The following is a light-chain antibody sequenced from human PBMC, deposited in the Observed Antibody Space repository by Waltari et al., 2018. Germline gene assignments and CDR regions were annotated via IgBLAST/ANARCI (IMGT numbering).Light chain of an antibody. CDR3: QKYGRLPAT. CDR2: DAS. Sequence: EIVLTQSPGTLSLSPGERATLSCRASQGVTRYLAWYQQKPGQAPRLLIHDASTRATGIPDRFSGSGSGTDFSLTISRLEPEDFAVYYCQKYGRLPATFGQGTKVEIK. J-gene: IGKJ1*01. CDR1: QGVTRY. V-gene: IGKV3-20*01.